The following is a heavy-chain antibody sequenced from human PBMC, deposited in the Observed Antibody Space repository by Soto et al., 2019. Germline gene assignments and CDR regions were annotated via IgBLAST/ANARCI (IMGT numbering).Heavy chain of an antibody. Sequence: PGGSLRLSCAASGFTFSSYAMSWIRQPPGKGLEWIGYIYYSGSTNYNPSLKSRVTISVDTSKNHFSLKLSSVTAADTAVYYCARLFGYCSGGSCYSWFDPWGQGTLVTVSS. J-gene: IGHJ5*02. V-gene: IGHV4-59*01. CDR3: ARLFGYCSGGSCYSWFDP. CDR1: GFTFSSYA. D-gene: IGHD2-15*01. CDR2: IYYSGST.